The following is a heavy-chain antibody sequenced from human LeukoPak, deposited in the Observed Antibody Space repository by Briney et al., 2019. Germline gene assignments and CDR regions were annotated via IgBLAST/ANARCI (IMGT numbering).Heavy chain of an antibody. J-gene: IGHJ4*02. CDR1: GGSISSYY. CDR2: IYYSGST. CDR3: ASTSADYYDSSGYYPLAY. Sequence: SETLSLTCTVSGGSISSYYWSWIRQPPGKGLEWIGYIYYSGSTNYNPSLKSRVTISVDTSKNQFSLKLSSVTAADTAVYYCASTSADYYDSSGYYPLAYWGQGTLVTVSS. D-gene: IGHD3-22*01. V-gene: IGHV4-59*01.